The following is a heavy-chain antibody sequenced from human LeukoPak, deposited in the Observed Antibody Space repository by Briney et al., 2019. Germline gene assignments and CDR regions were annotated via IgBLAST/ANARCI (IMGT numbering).Heavy chain of an antibody. V-gene: IGHV5-51*01. CDR1: GYSFTTYW. J-gene: IGHJ4*02. CDR3: ARRDVRGARGGCFDF. D-gene: IGHD3-10*01. Sequence: GESLKISGKGSGYSFTTYWIGWVRQMPGKGLEWMGIVYPDDSDTRYSPSFQGQVTISADKSISTAYLQWNSLKASDTAMYYCARRDVRGARGGCFDFWGQGTLVTVSS. CDR2: VYPDDSDT.